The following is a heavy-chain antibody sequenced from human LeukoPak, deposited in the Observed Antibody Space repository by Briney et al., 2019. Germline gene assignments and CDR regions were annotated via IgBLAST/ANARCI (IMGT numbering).Heavy chain of an antibody. CDR2: IYYSGST. J-gene: IGHJ3*02. CDR1: GGSISSYY. CDR3: ASSLRYVIVVVISEAFDI. D-gene: IGHD3-22*01. Sequence: PSETLSLTCTVSGGSISSYYWSWIRQPPGKGLEWIGYIYYSGSTNYNPSLKSRVTISVDTSKNQISLKLSSVTAADTAVYYCASSLRYVIVVVISEAFDIWGQGTMVTVSS. V-gene: IGHV4-59*01.